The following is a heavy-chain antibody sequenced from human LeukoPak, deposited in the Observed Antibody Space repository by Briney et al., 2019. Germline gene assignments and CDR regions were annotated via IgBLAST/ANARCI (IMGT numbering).Heavy chain of an antibody. J-gene: IGHJ6*03. CDR2: IYYSGST. V-gene: IGHV4-59*08. D-gene: IGHD2-2*01. CDR3: ARGQVVPAAFSFYYYYYMDV. Sequence: SETLSLTYTVSGGSISSYYWSWIRQPPGKGLEWIGYIYYSGSTNYNPSLKSRVTISVDTSKNQFSLKLSSVTAADTAMYYCARGQVVPAAFSFYYYYYMDVWGKGTTVTVSS. CDR1: GGSISSYY.